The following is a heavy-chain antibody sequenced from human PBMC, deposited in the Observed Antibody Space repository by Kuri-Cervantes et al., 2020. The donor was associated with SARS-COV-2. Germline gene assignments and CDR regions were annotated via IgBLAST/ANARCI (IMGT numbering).Heavy chain of an antibody. Sequence: GSLRLSCAVSGGSISSSNWWSWVRQPPGKGLEWIGYIYYSGSTNYNPSLKSRVTISVDTSKNQFSLKLSSVTAADTAVYYCARQRYSGYGPYYYYYMDVWGKGTTVTVSS. D-gene: IGHD5-12*01. J-gene: IGHJ6*03. V-gene: IGHV4-4*02. CDR1: GGSISSSNW. CDR3: ARQRYSGYGPYYYYYMDV. CDR2: IYYSGST.